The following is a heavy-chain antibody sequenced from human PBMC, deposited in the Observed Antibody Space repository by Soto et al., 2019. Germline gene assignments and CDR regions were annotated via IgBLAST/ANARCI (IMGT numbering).Heavy chain of an antibody. D-gene: IGHD5-18*01. V-gene: IGHV1-46*03. CDR3: ARVYPSDTRYGYVGNNWFDP. J-gene: IGHJ5*02. Sequence: ASVKVSCKASGYIFTGYYMHWVRQAPGQGLEWMGIINPSGGSTSYAQKFQGRVTMTRDTSTSTVYMELSSLRSEDTAVYYCARVYPSDTRYGYVGNNWFDPWGQGTLVTVSS. CDR1: GYIFTGYY. CDR2: INPSGGST.